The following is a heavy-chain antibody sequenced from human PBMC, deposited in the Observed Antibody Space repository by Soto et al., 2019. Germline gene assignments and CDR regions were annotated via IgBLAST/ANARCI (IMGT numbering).Heavy chain of an antibody. CDR1: GYTFTSYY. CDR3: ASSAMVPYNWFDP. D-gene: IGHD5-18*01. J-gene: IGHJ5*02. CDR2: INPSGGST. V-gene: IGHV1-46*03. Sequence: ASVKVSCKASGYTFTSYYMHWVRQAPGQGLEWMGIINPSGGSTSYAQKFQGRVTMTRDTSTSTAYMELSSLRSEDTAVYYCASSAMVPYNWFDPWGQGTLVTVSS.